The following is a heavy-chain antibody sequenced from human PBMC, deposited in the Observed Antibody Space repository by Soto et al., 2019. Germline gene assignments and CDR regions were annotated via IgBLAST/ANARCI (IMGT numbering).Heavy chain of an antibody. CDR3: TSGPPMYCSSSSCYASPFDY. D-gene: IGHD2-2*01. J-gene: IGHJ4*02. CDR2: INSDGSST. Sequence: PGGSLRLSCAASGFTLSSYWMHWVRQAPVKGLVWVSRINSDGSSTSYADSVKGRFTISRDNAKNTLYLQMNSLRAEDTAVYYCTSGPPMYCSSSSCYASPFDYWGQGTLVTVSS. V-gene: IGHV3-74*01. CDR1: GFTLSSYW.